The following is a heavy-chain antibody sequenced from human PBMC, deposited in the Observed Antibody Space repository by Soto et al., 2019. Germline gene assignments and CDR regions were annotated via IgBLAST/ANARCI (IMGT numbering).Heavy chain of an antibody. CDR2: ISTYNGNT. CDR3: ATDGVVTASPFDY. J-gene: IGHJ4*02. D-gene: IGHD2-21*02. CDR1: GYTFSKYG. Sequence: QVQLVQSGAEVKKPGASVKVSCKTSGYTFSKYGITWIRQAPGQGLEYMGWISTYNGNTDYAQKLQGRVTMTTDTSTNTAYMELRILRSDDTAVFYCATDGVVTASPFDYWGQGTLVTVSS. V-gene: IGHV1-18*01.